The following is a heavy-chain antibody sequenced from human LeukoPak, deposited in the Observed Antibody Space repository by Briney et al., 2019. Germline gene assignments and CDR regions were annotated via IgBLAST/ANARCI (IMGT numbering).Heavy chain of an antibody. CDR3: AREDYWGAFDI. CDR1: GFTFSDYY. Sequence: GGSLRLSCAASGFTFSDYYMSWIRQAPGRGLEWVSYISSSGSTIYYADSVKGRFTISRDNAKNSLYLQMNSLRAEDTAVYYCAREDYWGAFDIWGQGTMVTVSS. V-gene: IGHV3-11*01. CDR2: ISSSGSTI. D-gene: IGHD3-16*01. J-gene: IGHJ3*02.